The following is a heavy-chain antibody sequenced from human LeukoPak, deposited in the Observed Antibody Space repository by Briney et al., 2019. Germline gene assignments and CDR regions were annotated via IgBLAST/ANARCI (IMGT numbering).Heavy chain of an antibody. CDR3: ARVLSFPYLLDS. Sequence: SETLSLTCAISGHSTTRGYYWAWFRQSPGKGLEWIATFFQSHESFYNASLESRVTMSLDTSKSQFSLNLTSVTAADTAVYSCARVLSFPYLLDSWGRGTQVTVSS. CDR2: FFQSHES. CDR1: GHSTTRGYY. V-gene: IGHV4-38-2*01. D-gene: IGHD2/OR15-2a*01. J-gene: IGHJ4*02.